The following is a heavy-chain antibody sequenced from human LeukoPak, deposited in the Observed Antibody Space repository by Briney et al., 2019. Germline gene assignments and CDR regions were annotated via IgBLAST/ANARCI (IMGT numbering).Heavy chain of an antibody. V-gene: IGHV4-59*12. Sequence: SETLSLTCTVSGGSISSYYWSWIRQPPGKGLEWIGYIYYSGSTNYNPSLKSRVTISVDTSKNQFSLRLSSVTAADTAVYYCARRRVYYYDSSGYYTIRTYYMDVWGKGTTVTISS. CDR3: ARRRVYYYDSSGYYTIRTYYMDV. J-gene: IGHJ6*03. CDR1: GGSISSYY. D-gene: IGHD3-22*01. CDR2: IYYSGST.